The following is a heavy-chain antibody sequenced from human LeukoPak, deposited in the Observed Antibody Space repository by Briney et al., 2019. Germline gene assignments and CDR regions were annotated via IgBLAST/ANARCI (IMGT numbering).Heavy chain of an antibody. CDR1: GFTFSNYA. J-gene: IGHJ4*02. Sequence: GGSLRLSCAASGFTFSNYAMHWVRQAPGKGLEWVAVISYDGSNKYYADSVKGRFTISRDNSKNTLYLQMNSLRAEDTAVYYCARGVVVQYWGQGTLVTVSS. V-gene: IGHV3-30*19. CDR2: ISYDGSNK. CDR3: ARGVVVQY. D-gene: IGHD3-22*01.